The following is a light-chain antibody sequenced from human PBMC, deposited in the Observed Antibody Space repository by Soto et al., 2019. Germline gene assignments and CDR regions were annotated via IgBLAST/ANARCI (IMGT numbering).Light chain of an antibody. CDR2: GAS. V-gene: IGKV3-20*01. Sequence: IVLTQSPGTLSLSPGERATLSCRASQSVSNNFLAWYQQKPGQAPRLLIYGASSRATGIPDRFSGSGSGTDFTLTISRLEPEDFAVYYCQQFGSSPFTFGQGTRLEIK. CDR3: QQFGSSPFT. CDR1: QSVSNNF. J-gene: IGKJ5*01.